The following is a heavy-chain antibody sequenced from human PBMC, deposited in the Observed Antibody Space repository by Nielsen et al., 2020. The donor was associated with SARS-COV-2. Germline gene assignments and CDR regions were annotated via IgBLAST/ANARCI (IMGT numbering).Heavy chain of an antibody. V-gene: IGHV4-61*01. Sequence: SETLSLTCTVSGGSVSSGSYYWSWIRQPPGKGLEWIGNISYSGSTNYNPSLKSRVTISVDTSKNQFSLKVNSVTAADTAVYYCARVVGRYSYGYSFWGQGTLVTVSS. D-gene: IGHD5-18*01. CDR1: GGSVSSGSYY. J-gene: IGHJ4*02. CDR3: ARVVGRYSYGYSF. CDR2: ISYSGST.